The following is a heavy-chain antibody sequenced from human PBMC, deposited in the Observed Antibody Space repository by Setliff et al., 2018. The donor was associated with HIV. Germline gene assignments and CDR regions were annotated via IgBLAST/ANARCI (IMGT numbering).Heavy chain of an antibody. Sequence: SETLSLTCTASGPPIGIGSYYWTWVRQPAGRGLEWIGHISASGSSKFNPTLQSRVTLSVDPSNNQFSLNLTSVTAADTAVYYCARRKSGSSYRFFNYWGLGSLVTVSS. CDR3: ARRKSGSSYRFFNY. CDR1: GPPIGIGSYY. CDR2: ISASGSS. D-gene: IGHD3-16*02. V-gene: IGHV4-61*09. J-gene: IGHJ4*02.